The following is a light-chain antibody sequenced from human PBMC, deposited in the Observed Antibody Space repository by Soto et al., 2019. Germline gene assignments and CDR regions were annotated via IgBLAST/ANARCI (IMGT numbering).Light chain of an antibody. V-gene: IGKV1-5*03. CDR3: QQYDTDPCT. CDR2: KAS. J-gene: IGKJ2*02. CDR1: QSISSW. Sequence: DIQMTQSPSTLSASVGDRVTITCRASQSISSWLAWYHQKPGKAPKLLIYKASSLESGVPSRFSGSGSGTEFTLTINSLQPDDFATYYCQQYDTDPCTFGQGTKLDI.